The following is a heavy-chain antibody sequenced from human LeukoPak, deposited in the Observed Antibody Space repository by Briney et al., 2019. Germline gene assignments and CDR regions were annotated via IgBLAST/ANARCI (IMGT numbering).Heavy chain of an antibody. CDR3: ARVSSGWDHDY. D-gene: IGHD6-19*01. Sequence: SETLSLTCTVSGYSISSGYYWGWIRQRPGKGLEWIGSIYHSGSTYYNPSLKSRVTISVDTSKNQFSLKLSSVTAADTAVYYCARVSSGWDHDYWGQGTLVTVSS. CDR1: GYSISSGYY. V-gene: IGHV4-38-2*02. CDR2: IYHSGST. J-gene: IGHJ4*02.